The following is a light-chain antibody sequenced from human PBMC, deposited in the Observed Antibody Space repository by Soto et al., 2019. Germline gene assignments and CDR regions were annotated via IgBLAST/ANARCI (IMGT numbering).Light chain of an antibody. CDR3: SSYTSSSDLV. CDR1: SGDVGGYTS. CDR2: AVS. V-gene: IGLV2-14*01. Sequence: QSVLTQPASVSGSPGQSITISCTGTSGDVGGYTSVSWYQHHPGRAPKFIIYAVSNRPSGVSHRFSGSKSGNTASLTISELQAADEDDYYCSSYTSSSDLVFGGGTKVTV. J-gene: IGLJ3*02.